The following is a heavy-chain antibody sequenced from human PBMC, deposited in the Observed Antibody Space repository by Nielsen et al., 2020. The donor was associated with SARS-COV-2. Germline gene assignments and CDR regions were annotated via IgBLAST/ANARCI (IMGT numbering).Heavy chain of an antibody. CDR1: GFTFDDYA. J-gene: IGHJ3*02. CDR3: ANTDAFDI. V-gene: IGHV3-30*18. Sequence: GGSLRLSCAASGFTFDDYAMHWVRQAPGKGLEWVAVISYDGSNKYYADSVKGRFTISRDNAKNSLYLQMNSLRAEDTALYYCANTDAFDIWGQGTMVTVSS. CDR2: ISYDGSNK.